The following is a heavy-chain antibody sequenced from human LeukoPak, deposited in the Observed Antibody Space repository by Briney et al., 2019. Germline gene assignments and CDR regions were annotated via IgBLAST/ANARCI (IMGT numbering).Heavy chain of an antibody. J-gene: IGHJ4*02. D-gene: IGHD6-19*01. CDR3: ARAPTFSGWFDY. V-gene: IGHV3-21*01. CDR1: GFTFSSYA. Sequence: GGSLRLSCVASGFTFSSYAMNWVRQAPGKGLEWVSSISSSSGYIYYADSLKGRFTISRDNAKSSLYLQMNSLRAEDTAVYYCARAPTFSGWFDYWGQGTLVTVSS. CDR2: ISSSSGYI.